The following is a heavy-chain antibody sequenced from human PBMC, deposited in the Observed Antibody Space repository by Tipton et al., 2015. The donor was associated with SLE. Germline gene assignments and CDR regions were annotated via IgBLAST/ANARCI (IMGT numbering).Heavy chain of an antibody. CDR3: AKPAVPGDYYYYYMDV. V-gene: IGHV3-23*01. Sequence: SLRLSCAASGFTFSSYAMSWVRQAPGKGLEWVSAISGSGGSTYYADSVKGRFTISRDNSKNTLYLQMDSLRGDDTAVYFCAKPAVPGDYYYYYMDVWGNGTTVTVSS. D-gene: IGHD6-19*01. CDR1: GFTFSSYA. CDR2: ISGSGGST. J-gene: IGHJ6*03.